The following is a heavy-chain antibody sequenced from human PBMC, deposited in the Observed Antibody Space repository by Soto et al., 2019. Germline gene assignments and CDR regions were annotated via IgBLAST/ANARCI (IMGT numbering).Heavy chain of an antibody. D-gene: IGHD2-15*01. V-gene: IGHV3-21*01. CDR3: SGCSGGACHQTYGMDV. CDR1: GFTFSSCT. Sequence: EVHLVESGGGLVKPGGSLRLSCAVSGFTFSSCTMNWVRQAPGKGLEWVSSISPSTSHIYYADSVKGRFTISRDNAKNSLVLQMNSLRAEDTAVYYCSGCSGGACHQTYGMDVWGQGTTVTVSS. CDR2: ISPSTSHI. J-gene: IGHJ6*02.